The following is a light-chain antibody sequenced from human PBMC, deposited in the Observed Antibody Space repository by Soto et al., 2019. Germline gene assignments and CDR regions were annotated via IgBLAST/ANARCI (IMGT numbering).Light chain of an antibody. CDR3: SLYTSSSTYV. Sequence: QSVLTQPPSVSGSPGQSVTISCTGTSSDVGSYSRVSWYQQPPGTAPKLMIYEVSNRPSGVPDRSSGSKSGNTASLTISGLQAEDEADYYCSLYTSSSTYVFGTGTKVTVL. V-gene: IGLV2-18*01. CDR2: EVS. J-gene: IGLJ1*01. CDR1: SSDVGSYSR.